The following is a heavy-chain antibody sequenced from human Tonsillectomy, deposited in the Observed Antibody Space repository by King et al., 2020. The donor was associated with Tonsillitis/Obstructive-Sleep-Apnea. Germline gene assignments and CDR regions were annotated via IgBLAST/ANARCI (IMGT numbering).Heavy chain of an antibody. CDR3: ARIFGDNWNDGLMANWFDP. J-gene: IGHJ5*02. V-gene: IGHV2-26*01. CDR1: GFSLSDPRVG. D-gene: IGHD1-1*01. Sequence: TLKESGPVLVKPTETLTLTCTVSGFSLSDPRVGVSWIRQPPEKALEWLAHIFSNDEKSYNTSLKSRLTISKDSSKSQVVLTMTNMDPVDTATYYCARIFGDNWNDGLMANWFDPWGQGTLVTVSS. CDR2: IFSNDEK.